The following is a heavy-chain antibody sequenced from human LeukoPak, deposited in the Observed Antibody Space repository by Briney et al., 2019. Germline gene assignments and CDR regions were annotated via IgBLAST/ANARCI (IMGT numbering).Heavy chain of an antibody. CDR3: AREDGCCSSTSCLKDV. J-gene: IGHJ6*02. CDR1: GGTFSSYA. V-gene: IGHV1-69*01. D-gene: IGHD2-2*01. Sequence: SVKVSCKASGGTFSSYAISWVRQAPGQGLEWMGGIIPIFGTANYAQKFQGRVTITADESTSTAYMELSSLRSEDTAVYYCAREDGCCSSTSCLKDVWGQGTTVTVSS. CDR2: IIPIFGTA.